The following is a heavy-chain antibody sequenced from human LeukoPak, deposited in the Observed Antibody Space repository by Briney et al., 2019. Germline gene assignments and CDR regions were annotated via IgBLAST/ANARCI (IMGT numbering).Heavy chain of an antibody. V-gene: IGHV1-69*13. CDR1: GGTFSSYA. Sequence: SVKVSCKASGGTFSSYAISWVRQAPGQGLEWMGGIIPIFGTANYAQKFQGRVTITADESTSTAYMELSSLRSEDTAVYYCARENTVSLNWFDPWGQGTLVTVSP. J-gene: IGHJ5*02. CDR2: IIPIFGTA. CDR3: ARENTVSLNWFDP. D-gene: IGHD4-17*01.